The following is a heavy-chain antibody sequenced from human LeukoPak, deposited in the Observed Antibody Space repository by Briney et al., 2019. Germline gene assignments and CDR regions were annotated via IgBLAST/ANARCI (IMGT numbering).Heavy chain of an antibody. CDR1: GLTFSSYN. CDR2: ISSSSTYI. V-gene: IGHV3-21*01. J-gene: IGHJ4*02. Sequence: GGSLRLSCAASGLTFSSYNMNWVRQAPGKGLEWVSSISSSSTYIYYADSVKVRFTISRDNSKNALYLPMNSLRAEDTVVYYCASSSRGALDYWGQGTLVTVSS. CDR3: ASSSRGALDY. D-gene: IGHD3-10*01.